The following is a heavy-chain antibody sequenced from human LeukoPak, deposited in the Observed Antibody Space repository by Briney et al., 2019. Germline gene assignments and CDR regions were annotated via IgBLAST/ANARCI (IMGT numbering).Heavy chain of an antibody. CDR3: ARLYSSGWVQSYYYYYGMDV. CDR2: IYYSGST. CDR1: GGSISSYY. D-gene: IGHD6-19*01. V-gene: IGHV4-59*08. J-gene: IGHJ6*02. Sequence: SETLSLTCTVSGGSISSYYWSWIRQPPGKGLEWIGYIYYSGSTNYNPSLKSRVTISVDTSKNQFSLKLSSVTAADTAVYYCARLYSSGWVQSYYYYYGMDVWGQGTTVTVSS.